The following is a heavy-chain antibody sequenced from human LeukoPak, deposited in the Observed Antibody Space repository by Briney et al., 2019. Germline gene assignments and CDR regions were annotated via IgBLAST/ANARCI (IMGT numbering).Heavy chain of an antibody. J-gene: IGHJ4*02. CDR3: ARIDSYYYDSSGYYDY. CDR1: GYTFTSYG. V-gene: IGHV1-18*01. Sequence: ASVKVSCKASGYTFTSYGISWVRQAPGQGLEWMGWISAYNGNTNYAQKLRGRVTMTTDTSTSTAYMELRSPRSDDTAVYYCARIDSYYYDSSGYYDYWGQGTLVTVSS. D-gene: IGHD3-22*01. CDR2: ISAYNGNT.